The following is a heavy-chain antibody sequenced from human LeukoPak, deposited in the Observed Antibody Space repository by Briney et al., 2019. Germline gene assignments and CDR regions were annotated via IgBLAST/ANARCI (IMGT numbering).Heavy chain of an antibody. CDR3: ARDIPKDYYDSSGYWDAFDI. Sequence: GGSLRLSCAASGFTFSSYIMNWVRQAPGKGLEWVSSISSSSSYIYYADSVKGRLTISRDNAKNSLYLQMNSLRAEDTAVSYCARDIPKDYYDSSGYWDAFDIWGQGTMVTVSS. CDR1: GFTFSSYI. D-gene: IGHD3-22*01. V-gene: IGHV3-21*01. J-gene: IGHJ3*02. CDR2: ISSSSSYI.